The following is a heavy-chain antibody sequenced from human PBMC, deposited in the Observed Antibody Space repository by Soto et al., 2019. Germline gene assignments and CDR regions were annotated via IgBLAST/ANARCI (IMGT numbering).Heavy chain of an antibody. V-gene: IGHV3-23*01. CDR2: ISGSGGST. D-gene: IGHD6-19*01. CDR1: GFTFSSYA. J-gene: IGHJ4*02. CDR3: AKGTHIGSGWSLGYFGY. Sequence: GGSLRLSCAASGFTFSSYAMSWVRQAPGKGLEWVSAISGSGGSTYYADSVKGRFTISRDNSKNTLYLQMNSLRAEDTAVYYCAKGTHIGSGWSLGYFGYWGQGTLVTVSS.